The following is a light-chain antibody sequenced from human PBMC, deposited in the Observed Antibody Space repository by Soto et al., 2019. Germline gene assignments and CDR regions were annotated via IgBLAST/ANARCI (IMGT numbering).Light chain of an antibody. CDR2: EVS. J-gene: IGLJ3*02. CDR1: SSDVGGYNY. Sequence: QSVLTQPPSVSGSPGQSVTISCTGTSSDVGGYNYVSWYQQHPGKAPKLMIYEVSKRPSGVPDRFSGSKSGNTASLTVSGLQAEDEADYYCSSYAGSNNFWVFGGGTKLTVL. CDR3: SSYAGSNNFWV. V-gene: IGLV2-8*01.